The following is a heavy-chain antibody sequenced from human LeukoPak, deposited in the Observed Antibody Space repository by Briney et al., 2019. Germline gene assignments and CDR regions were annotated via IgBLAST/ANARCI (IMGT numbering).Heavy chain of an antibody. Sequence: PGGSLRLSCAASGFTFSGYWMHWVRQAPGKGLEWVANIKQDGSEKHFADSVKGRFTISRDNAENSLYLQMNSPRAEDTAMYYCARGTIAAPGTDYWGQGTLVTVSS. CDR2: IKQDGSEK. D-gene: IGHD6-13*01. CDR1: GFTFSGYW. CDR3: ARGTIAAPGTDY. J-gene: IGHJ4*02. V-gene: IGHV3-7*01.